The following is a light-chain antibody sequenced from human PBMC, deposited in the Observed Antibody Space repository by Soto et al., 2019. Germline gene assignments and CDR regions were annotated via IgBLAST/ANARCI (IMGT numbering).Light chain of an antibody. J-gene: IGKJ4*01. CDR3: QQRSNWTLT. V-gene: IGKV3-11*01. Sequence: EIVLTQSPGTLSLSPGERATLSCRASERLSSVYLAWYQQRPGQPPRLLIYGASNRATGIPDRFSGSGSGTDFTLTISSLEPEDFAVYYCQQRSNWTLTFGGGTKVEIK. CDR2: GAS. CDR1: ERLSSVY.